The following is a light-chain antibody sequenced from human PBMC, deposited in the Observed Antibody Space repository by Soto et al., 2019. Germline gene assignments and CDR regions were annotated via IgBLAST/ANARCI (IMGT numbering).Light chain of an antibody. CDR1: QSVSSSY. CDR2: GAS. V-gene: IGKV3-20*01. CDR3: QQYGSSPLT. Sequence: EIVLTQSPGTLSLSPGERATLSCRASQSVSSSYLAWYQQKPGQAPGVLIYGASSRATGIPDRFSGSGSGTDFTLTISRLEPEDFAVYYCQQYGSSPLTFGGGTKVEIK. J-gene: IGKJ4*01.